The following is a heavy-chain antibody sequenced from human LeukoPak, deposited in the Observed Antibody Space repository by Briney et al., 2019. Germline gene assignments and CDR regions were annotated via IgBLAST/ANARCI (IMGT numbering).Heavy chain of an antibody. CDR1: GGTFSSYA. J-gene: IGHJ4*02. CDR2: IIHIFGTA. Sequence: SVKVSCKASGGTFSSYAISWVRQAPGQGLEWMGGIIHIFGTANYAQKFQGRVTITADESTSTAYMELSSLRSEDTAVYYCARESTTHDYGDFFDYWGQGTLVTVSS. CDR3: ARESTTHDYGDFFDY. V-gene: IGHV1-69*01. D-gene: IGHD4-17*01.